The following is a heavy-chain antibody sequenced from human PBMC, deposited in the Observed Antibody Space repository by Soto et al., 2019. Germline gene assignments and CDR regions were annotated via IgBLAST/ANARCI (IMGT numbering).Heavy chain of an antibody. CDR1: GFSISSSIYY. CDR3: ARLPSRHLVDY. CDR2: MFYGVST. Sequence: SETLSLTCAVSGFSISSSIYYWGWIRQPPGKGLEWIGSMFYGVSTYYNPSLKSRVTVSVDTSKNQFSLNLRSVTAADTAVYYCARLPSRHLVDYWGQGTLVNVSS. D-gene: IGHD3-3*02. V-gene: IGHV4-39*01. J-gene: IGHJ4*02.